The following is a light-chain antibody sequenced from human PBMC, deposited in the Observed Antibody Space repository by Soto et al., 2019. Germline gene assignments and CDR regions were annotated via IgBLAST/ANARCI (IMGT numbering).Light chain of an antibody. CDR3: QQLMSYPIT. J-gene: IGKJ5*01. CDR1: QGISSY. CDR2: GAS. V-gene: IGKV1-9*01. Sequence: DIQMTQSPSSLSASVGDIVTITCRASQGISSYLAWYQQKPRKAPEVLIFGASTLQSGVPSRFSGSGSGTEFTLTISSLQPEDFATYYCQQLMSYPITFGQGTRLEIK.